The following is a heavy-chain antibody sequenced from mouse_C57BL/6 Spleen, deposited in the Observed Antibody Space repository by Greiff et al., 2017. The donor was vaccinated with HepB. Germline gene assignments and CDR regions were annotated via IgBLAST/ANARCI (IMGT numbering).Heavy chain of an antibody. J-gene: IGHJ2*01. CDR2: INPNTGGT. Sequence: EVQLQQSGPELVKPGASVKIPCKASGYTFTDYNMDWVKQSHGKSLEWIGDINPNTGGTIYNQKFKGKATLTVDKSSSTAYMELRSLTSEDTAVYYCARWTTVWYLDYWGQGTTLTVSS. CDR1: GYTFTDYN. CDR3: ARWTTVWYLDY. V-gene: IGHV1-18*01. D-gene: IGHD1-1*01.